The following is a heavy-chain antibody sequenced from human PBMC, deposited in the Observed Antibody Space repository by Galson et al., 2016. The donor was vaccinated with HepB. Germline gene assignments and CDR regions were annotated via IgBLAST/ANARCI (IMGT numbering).Heavy chain of an antibody. CDR2: IQYDGSNK. D-gene: IGHD3-16*01. Sequence: SLRLSCAASGFTFSSYGMNWVRQAPGKGLEWVAGIQYDGSNKYYADSVKGRFTISRDDSKNTVYLQMGSLRAEDTAVYFCTRDRRFASFDYWGQGTLVTVSS. J-gene: IGHJ4*02. CDR3: TRDRRFASFDY. V-gene: IGHV3-33*01. CDR1: GFTFSSYG.